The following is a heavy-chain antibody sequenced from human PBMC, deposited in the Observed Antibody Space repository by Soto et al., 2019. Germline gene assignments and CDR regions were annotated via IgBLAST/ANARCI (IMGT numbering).Heavy chain of an antibody. CDR1: GFTFDDYA. CDR3: AKGAFRGYSYGYCDY. D-gene: IGHD5-18*01. V-gene: IGHV3-9*01. CDR2: ISWNSGSI. J-gene: IGHJ4*02. Sequence: EVQLVESGGGLVQPGRSLRLSCAASGFTFDDYAMHWVRQAPGKGLEWVSGISWNSGSIGYADSVKGRFTISRDNAKNTLYLQMNSLRAEDTALYYCAKGAFRGYSYGYCDYWGQGTLVTVSS.